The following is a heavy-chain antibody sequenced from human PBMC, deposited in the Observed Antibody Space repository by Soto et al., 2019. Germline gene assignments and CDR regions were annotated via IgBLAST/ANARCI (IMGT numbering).Heavy chain of an antibody. Sequence: ASVKVSCKASGYTFTSYAMHWVRQAPGQRLEWMGWINAGNGNTKYSQKFQGRVTITRDTSASTAYMELSSLRSEDTAVYYYARDIGIAVAGTPTYYYYYGMDVWGQGTTVTVSS. V-gene: IGHV1-3*01. CDR1: GYTFTSYA. CDR2: INAGNGNT. CDR3: ARDIGIAVAGTPTYYYYYGMDV. J-gene: IGHJ6*02. D-gene: IGHD6-19*01.